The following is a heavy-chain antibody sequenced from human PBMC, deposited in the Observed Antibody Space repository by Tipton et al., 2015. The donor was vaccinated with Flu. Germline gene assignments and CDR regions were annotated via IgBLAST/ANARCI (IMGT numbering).Heavy chain of an antibody. V-gene: IGHV1-69*13. Sequence: QLVQSGPEVKKPGASVKVSCKASGYTFTSYGISWVRQAPGQGLEWMGGIIPIFGTANYAQKFQGRVTITADESTSTAYMELSSLRSEDTAVYYCELTGTTLKGGIVLDYWGQGTLVTVSS. D-gene: IGHD1-20*01. CDR1: GYTFTSYG. J-gene: IGHJ4*02. CDR3: ELTGTTLKGGIVLDY. CDR2: IIPIFGTA.